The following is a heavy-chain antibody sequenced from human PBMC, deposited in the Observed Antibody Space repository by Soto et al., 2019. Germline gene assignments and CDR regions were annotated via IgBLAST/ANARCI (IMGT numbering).Heavy chain of an antibody. CDR3: ARDVSADTTGCRGYDL. Sequence: QLHLVQSGAEGKKAGSSVKVSCKASGGTVSSYAITWVRQAPGKGLEWMGVFIPIFVSAHYAPKFQGRITSTADESTSTAYMELSGLTSEDTAIYYCARDVSADTTGCRGYDLWGQGTQVTVSS. CDR1: GGTVSSYA. V-gene: IGHV1-69*01. J-gene: IGHJ4*02. D-gene: IGHD4-17*01. CDR2: FIPIFVSA.